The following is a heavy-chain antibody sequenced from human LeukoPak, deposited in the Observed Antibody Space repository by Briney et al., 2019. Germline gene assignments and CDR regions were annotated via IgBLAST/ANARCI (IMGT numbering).Heavy chain of an antibody. CDR3: AGARAVAGTFDY. J-gene: IGHJ4*02. CDR1: GGSISSSSYY. Sequence: SSETLSLTCTVSGGSISSSSYYWGWLRQPPGKGLEWSGSIYCSGSTYYNPSLKSRVTIAVDTSKNQFSLKLSPGTAADTAVYYCAGARAVAGTFDYWGQGTLVTVSS. D-gene: IGHD6-19*01. CDR2: IYCSGST. V-gene: IGHV4-39*07.